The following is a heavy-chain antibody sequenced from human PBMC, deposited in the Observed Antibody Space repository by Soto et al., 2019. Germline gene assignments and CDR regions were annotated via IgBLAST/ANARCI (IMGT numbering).Heavy chain of an antibody. J-gene: IGHJ4*02. CDR1: GITFSSYS. CDR2: ISSSNT. Sequence: EVQLVESGGGLVQPGESLRLSCTASGITFSSYSMNWVRQAPGKGLEWLSYISSSNTAYADSVKGPFTITRDNVKNSVYLQMNSLRDEDTAVYYCVGDQDVHAPMVHGNYWGRGTRVTVSS. D-gene: IGHD2-8*01. CDR3: VGDQDVHAPMVHGNY. V-gene: IGHV3-48*02.